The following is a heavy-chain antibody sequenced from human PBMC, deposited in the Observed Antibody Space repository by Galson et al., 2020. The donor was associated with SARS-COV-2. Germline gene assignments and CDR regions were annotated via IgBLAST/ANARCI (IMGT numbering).Heavy chain of an antibody. Sequence: SETLSLTCTVSGASIRSGRYHWSRIRQPAGKGLESIGRIYTSGNTNYNPSLKSRVTISLDTSKNQFSLRLRSVTAADTAVYYCARGEFLEFYYYGMDVWGQGTTVTVSS. J-gene: IGHJ6*02. CDR1: GASIRSGRYH. CDR3: ARGEFLEFYYYGMDV. D-gene: IGHD3-3*01. CDR2: IYTSGNT. V-gene: IGHV4-61*02.